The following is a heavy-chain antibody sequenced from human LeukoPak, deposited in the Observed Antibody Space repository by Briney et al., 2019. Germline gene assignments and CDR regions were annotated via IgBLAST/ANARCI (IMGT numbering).Heavy chain of an antibody. CDR2: IKQDGSDK. D-gene: IGHD1-26*01. V-gene: IGHV3-7*04. Sequence: PGGSLRLSCAASGFTFSSYWMTWVRQAPGKGLEWVANIKQDGSDKYYADSVKGRFTISRDNAKNSLYLQMNSLRAEDAAVYYCARYNGGSYKAYDFWGQGTLVTVSS. CDR3: ARYNGGSYKAYDF. J-gene: IGHJ4*02. CDR1: GFTFSSYW.